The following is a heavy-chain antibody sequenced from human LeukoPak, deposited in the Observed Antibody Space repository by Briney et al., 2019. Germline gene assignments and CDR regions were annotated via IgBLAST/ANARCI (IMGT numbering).Heavy chain of an antibody. D-gene: IGHD2-2*02. CDR1: GGSISSSSYY. CDR2: IYYSGST. CDR3: ARVGSGCSSTSCYSAYYYYYMDA. V-gene: IGHV4-39*01. J-gene: IGHJ6*03. Sequence: PSETLSLTCTVSGGSISSSSYYWGWIRQPPGKGLEWIGSIYYSGSTYYNPSLKSRVTISVDTSKNQFSLKLSSVTAADTAVYYCARVGSGCSSTSCYSAYYYYYMDAWGKGTTVTVSS.